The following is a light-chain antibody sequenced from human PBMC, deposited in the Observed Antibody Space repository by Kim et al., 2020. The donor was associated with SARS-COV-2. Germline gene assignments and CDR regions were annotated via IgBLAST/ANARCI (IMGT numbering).Light chain of an antibody. V-gene: IGKV3-11*01. Sequence: SWFPGDRATLSCRASQSVSSYLAWYQQKPGQAPRLLIYDASNRATGIPARFSGSGSGTDFTLTISSLEPEDFAVYYCQQRSNWWTFGQGTKVDIK. CDR2: DAS. CDR3: QQRSNWWT. CDR1: QSVSSY. J-gene: IGKJ1*01.